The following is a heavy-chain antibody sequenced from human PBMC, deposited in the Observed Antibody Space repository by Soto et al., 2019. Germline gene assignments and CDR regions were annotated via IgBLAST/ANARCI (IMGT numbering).Heavy chain of an antibody. J-gene: IGHJ4*01. CDR2: ISGSGSFM. CDR1: GFNFSYNA. Sequence: PGGSLRLSCVASGFNFSYNAMSWIRQAPGKGLEWVSHISGSGSFMYSDSVRGRFTISRDNAKNSLYLQMNSLTAEDTAVYYCTRAKEMATILDYWGQGALVTVSS. D-gene: IGHD3-9*01. V-gene: IGHV3-11*01. CDR3: TRAKEMATILDY.